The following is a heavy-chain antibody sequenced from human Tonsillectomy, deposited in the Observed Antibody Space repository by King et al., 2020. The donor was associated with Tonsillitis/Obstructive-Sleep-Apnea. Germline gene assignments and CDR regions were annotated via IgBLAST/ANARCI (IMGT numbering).Heavy chain of an antibody. J-gene: IGHJ5*02. Sequence: VQLVESGGGVVQPGRSLRLSCAASGFTFRSYAMHWVRQAPGKGLEWVAVISYDGGNKYYADSVKGRFTISRDNSKNTLFLQMNSLRAEDTAMYYCARGPLYGDHGNWFDPWGQGTLVTVSS. D-gene: IGHD4-17*01. CDR3: ARGPLYGDHGNWFDP. V-gene: IGHV3-30*04. CDR2: ISYDGGNK. CDR1: GFTFRSYA.